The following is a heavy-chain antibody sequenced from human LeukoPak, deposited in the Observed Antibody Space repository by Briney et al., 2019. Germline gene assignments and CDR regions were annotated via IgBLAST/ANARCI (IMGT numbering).Heavy chain of an antibody. D-gene: IGHD4-17*01. V-gene: IGHV7-4-1*02. J-gene: IGHJ5*02. CDR3: ARGAGHGDYRIDP. Sequence: ASVKVSCKASGYTFTTYAMDWVRQAPGQGLEWMGWINTDTGNPTYAQGFTGRFVFSLDTSVSTAYLQISSLKAEDTAVYYCARGAGHGDYRIDPWGQGTLVTVSS. CDR1: GYTFTTYA. CDR2: INTDTGNP.